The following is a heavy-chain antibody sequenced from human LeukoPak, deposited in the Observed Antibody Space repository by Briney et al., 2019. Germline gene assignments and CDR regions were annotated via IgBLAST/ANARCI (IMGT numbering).Heavy chain of an antibody. CDR1: GYTLTELS. J-gene: IGHJ3*02. CDR3: GRERGGGTTGTMTYDI. V-gene: IGHV1-24*01. Sequence: GASVKVPCKVSGYTLTELSMYWVRQAPGKGLEWMGGFDPEDGETIYAQKFQGRVTMTRNTSINTAYMELSSLGSEDTAVYYCGRERGGGTTGTMTYDIWGQGTMVTVSS. D-gene: IGHD1-1*01. CDR2: FDPEDGET.